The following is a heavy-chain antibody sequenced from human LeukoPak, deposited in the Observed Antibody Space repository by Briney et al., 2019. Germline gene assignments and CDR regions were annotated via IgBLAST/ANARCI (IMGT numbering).Heavy chain of an antibody. V-gene: IGHV4-34*01. CDR3: ARNRGGYSYGYKAYYFDY. CDR2: INHSGST. D-gene: IGHD5-18*01. Sequence: SETLSLTCAVYGGSFSGYYWSWIRQPPGEGLEWIGEINHSGSTNYNPSLKSRVTISVDTSKNQFSLKLSSVTAADTAVYYCARNRGGYSYGYKAYYFDYWGQGTLVTVSS. CDR1: GGSFSGYY. J-gene: IGHJ4*02.